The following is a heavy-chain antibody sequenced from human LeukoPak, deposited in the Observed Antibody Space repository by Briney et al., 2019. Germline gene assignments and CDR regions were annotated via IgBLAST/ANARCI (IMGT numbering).Heavy chain of an antibody. CDR2: INTNTGNP. Sequence: ASVKVSCKASGYTFTSYAMNWVRQAPGQGLEWMGWINTNTGNPTYAQGFTGRFVFSLDTSVSTAYLQISSLKAEDTAVYYCARGDIVVVPAAIPAYYLDYWGQGTLVTVSS. D-gene: IGHD2-2*01. CDR3: ARGDIVVVPAAIPAYYLDY. J-gene: IGHJ4*02. V-gene: IGHV7-4-1*02. CDR1: GYTFTSYA.